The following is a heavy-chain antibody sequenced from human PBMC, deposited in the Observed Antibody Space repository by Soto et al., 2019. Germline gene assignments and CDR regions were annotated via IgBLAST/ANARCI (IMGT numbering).Heavy chain of an antibody. D-gene: IGHD3-3*01. CDR3: ARAPTYYDFWSGPRAVFDAFDI. CDR1: GFTFSDYY. CDR2: ISSSGSTI. V-gene: IGHV3-11*01. J-gene: IGHJ3*02. Sequence: GGSLRLSCAASGFTFSDYYMSWIRQAPGKGLEWVSYISSSGSTIYYVDSVKGRFTISRDNAKNSLYLQMNSLRAEDTAVYYCARAPTYYDFWSGPRAVFDAFDIWGQGTMVTVSS.